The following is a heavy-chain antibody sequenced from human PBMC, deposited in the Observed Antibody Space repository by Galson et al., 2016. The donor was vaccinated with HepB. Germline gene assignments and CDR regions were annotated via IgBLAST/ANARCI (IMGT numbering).Heavy chain of an antibody. CDR1: GFTFNKYG. J-gene: IGHJ4*02. CDR2: DSVHGGRK. D-gene: IGHD3-10*02. Sequence: SLRLSCAASGFTFNKYGMHWVRQAPGKGLEWVAADSVHGGRKFYADAVKGRFTISRDSANNMLFLQMTSLRADDTAVYYCAKRHEYCSPVGCSVDYWGQGTLVSVSS. V-gene: IGHV3-30*18. CDR3: AKRHEYCSPVGCSVDY.